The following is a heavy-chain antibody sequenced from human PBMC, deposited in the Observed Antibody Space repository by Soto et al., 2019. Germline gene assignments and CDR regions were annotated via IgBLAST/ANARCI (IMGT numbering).Heavy chain of an antibody. J-gene: IGHJ4*02. CDR1: GGSISNHY. CDR3: TRANWYSEY. CDR2: IYYHGNT. D-gene: IGHD7-27*01. Sequence: QVQLQESGPGLVKPSETLSLTCTVSGGSISNHYWIWIRQPPGKGLEWIGYIYYHGNTNYNPPLKSRVTMSVDTSKNQISLKLSSVTAADTAVYYCTRANWYSEYWGQGTLVTVSS. V-gene: IGHV4-59*11.